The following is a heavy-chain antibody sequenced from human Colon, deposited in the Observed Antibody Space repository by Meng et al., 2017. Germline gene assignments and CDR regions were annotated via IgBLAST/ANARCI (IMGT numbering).Heavy chain of an antibody. Sequence: GESLKISCAASGFTFSSYAMSWVRQAPGMGLEWVSAISGSGGTTYYADSVKGRFTISRDNSKNTLYLQMNSLRAEDTAVYYCAKDRGVTPDYWGQGTLVTVSS. V-gene: IGHV3-23*01. CDR3: AKDRGVTPDY. CDR2: ISGSGGTT. D-gene: IGHD2-21*02. CDR1: GFTFSSYA. J-gene: IGHJ4*02.